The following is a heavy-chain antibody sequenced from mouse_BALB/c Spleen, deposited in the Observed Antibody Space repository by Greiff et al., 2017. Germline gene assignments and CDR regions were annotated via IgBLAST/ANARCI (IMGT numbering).Heavy chain of an antibody. V-gene: IGHV5-6-5*01. CDR3: ARGLITTVVFDY. CDR1: GFTFSSYA. J-gene: IGHJ2*01. Sequence: EVKLVESGGGLVKPGGSLKLSCAASGFTFSSYAMSWVRQTPEKRLEWVASISSGGSTYYPDSVKGRFTISRDNARNILYLQMSSLRSEDTAMYYCARGLITTVVFDYWGQGTTLTVSS. D-gene: IGHD1-1*01. CDR2: ISSGGST.